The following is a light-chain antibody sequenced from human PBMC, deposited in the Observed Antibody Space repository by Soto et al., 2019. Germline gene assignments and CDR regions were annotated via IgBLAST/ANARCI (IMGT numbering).Light chain of an antibody. J-gene: IGLJ2*01. Sequence: QSALTQPASVFGSPGQSITISCTGTSSDVGGYNYVSWYQQHPGKAPKLMIYDVSNRPSGVSNRFSGSKSGNTASLTISGLQAEDEADYYCSSYTSSRDVVFGGGTKVTVL. CDR1: SSDVGGYNY. CDR3: SSYTSSRDVV. CDR2: DVS. V-gene: IGLV2-14*01.